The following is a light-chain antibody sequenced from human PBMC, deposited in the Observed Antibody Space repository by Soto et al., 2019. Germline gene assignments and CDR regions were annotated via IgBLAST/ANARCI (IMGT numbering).Light chain of an antibody. CDR3: SSYTSINSRV. J-gene: IGLJ1*01. V-gene: IGLV2-14*03. CDR1: STDVGGYNF. CDR2: EVS. Sequence: QSALTQPASVSGSPGQSITISCTGTSTDVGGYNFVSWYQQYPGEAPKLIIYEVSNRPSGVSNRFSGSKSGNMASLTISGLQAEDEADYHCSSYTSINSRVFGTGTKLTVL.